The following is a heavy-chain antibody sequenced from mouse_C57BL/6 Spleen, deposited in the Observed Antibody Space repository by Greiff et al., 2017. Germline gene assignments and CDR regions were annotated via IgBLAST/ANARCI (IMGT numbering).Heavy chain of an antibody. V-gene: IGHV14-4*01. CDR3: TTGYGNYDAMDY. J-gene: IGHJ4*01. CDR2: IDPENGDT. CDR1: GFNIKDDY. D-gene: IGHD2-10*02. Sequence: EVQGVESGAELVRPGASVKLSCTASGFNIKDDYMHWVKQRPEQGLEWIGWIDPENGDTEYASKFQGKATITADTSSNTAYLQLSSLTSEDTAVYYCTTGYGNYDAMDYWGQGTSVTVSS.